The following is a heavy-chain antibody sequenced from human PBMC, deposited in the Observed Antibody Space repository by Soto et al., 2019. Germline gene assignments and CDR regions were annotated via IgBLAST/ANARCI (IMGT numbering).Heavy chain of an antibody. CDR3: ARGGLPAAIEVYFDY. D-gene: IGHD2-2*02. CDR2: IIPIFGAT. Sequence: QVQLVQSGAEVKKPGSSVKVSCKASGGAFSMYAISWVRQSPGQGLEWMGGIIPIFGATNYAQKFQGRVTITADNSTSTAYMELSSLKSDDTAVYYCARGGLPAAIEVYFDYWGHGTLVTVSS. CDR1: GGAFSMYA. V-gene: IGHV1-69*06. J-gene: IGHJ4*01.